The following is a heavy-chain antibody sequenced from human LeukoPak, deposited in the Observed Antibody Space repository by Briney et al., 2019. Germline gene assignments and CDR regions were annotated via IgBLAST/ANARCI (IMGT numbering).Heavy chain of an antibody. Sequence: GASVKVSCKASGYTFTGYYMHWVRQAPGQGLEWMGWINPNSGGTNYAQKFQGRVTMTRDTSISTAYMELSRLRSDDTAVYYCARDSVAWGSGSYFGYYYYYMDVWGKGTTVTISS. V-gene: IGHV1-2*02. CDR1: GYTFTGYY. J-gene: IGHJ6*03. D-gene: IGHD3-10*01. CDR3: ARDSVAWGSGSYFGYYYYYMDV. CDR2: INPNSGGT.